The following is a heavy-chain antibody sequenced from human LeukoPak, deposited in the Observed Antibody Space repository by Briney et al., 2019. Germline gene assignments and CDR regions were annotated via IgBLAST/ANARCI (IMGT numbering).Heavy chain of an antibody. V-gene: IGHV4-59*01. J-gene: IGHJ5*02. CDR2: IYYSGGT. CDR1: GGSISSYY. CDR3: ARVYRAYPPHTSWFDP. Sequence: SETLSLTCTVSGGSISSYYWSWIRQPPGKGLEWIGYIYYSGGTNYNPSLKSRVTISVDTSKNQFSLKLSSVTAADTAVYYCARVYRAYPPHTSWFDPWGQGTLVTVSS. D-gene: IGHD5-12*01.